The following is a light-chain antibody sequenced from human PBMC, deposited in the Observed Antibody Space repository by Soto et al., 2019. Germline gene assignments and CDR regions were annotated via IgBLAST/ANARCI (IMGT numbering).Light chain of an antibody. CDR3: LLSYSGDVV. J-gene: IGLJ3*02. Sequence: QAVVSPDPSLTVSLGGTVTLTCDSSPGPVTSTHYPYWFRQKPGQAPRTLIYDTSNRHSWTPARFSGSLLGGKAALTLSGAQPEDEAEYHCLLSYSGDVVFGGGTKLTVL. CDR2: DTS. V-gene: IGLV7-46*01. CDR1: PGPVTSTHY.